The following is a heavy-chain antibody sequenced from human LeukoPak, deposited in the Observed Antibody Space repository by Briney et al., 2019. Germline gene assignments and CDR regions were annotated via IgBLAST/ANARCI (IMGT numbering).Heavy chain of an antibody. D-gene: IGHD1-26*01. CDR2: IYPGDSDT. Sequence: LGESLKISCKGSGYSFTSYWIAWVRQMPGKGLEWIGIIYPGDSDTRYSPSFQGQVTISADTSISTAYLQWSSLKASDTAIYYCARPVVGGTTAFDIWGQGTMVTVSS. CDR1: GYSFTSYW. CDR3: ARPVVGGTTAFDI. V-gene: IGHV5-51*01. J-gene: IGHJ3*02.